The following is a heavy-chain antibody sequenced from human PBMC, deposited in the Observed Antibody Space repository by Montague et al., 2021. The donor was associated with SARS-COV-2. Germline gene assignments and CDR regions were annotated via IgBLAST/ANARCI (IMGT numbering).Heavy chain of an antibody. CDR3: ARINSDPLDYYYYGMDV. J-gene: IGHJ6*02. CDR2: IDWXDDK. Sequence: PALVKPTQTLTLTCTFSGFSLSTSGMCVSWIRQPPGKALEWLALIDWXDDKYYSTSLKTRLTISKDTFKNQVVLTMTNMDPVDTATYYCARINSDPLDYYYYGMDVWGQGTTVTVSS. CDR1: GFSLSTSGMC. V-gene: IGHV2-70*01. D-gene: IGHD1-1*01.